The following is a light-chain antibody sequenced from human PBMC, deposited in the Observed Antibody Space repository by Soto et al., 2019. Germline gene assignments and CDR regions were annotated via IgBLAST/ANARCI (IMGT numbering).Light chain of an antibody. CDR1: QSVKTY. V-gene: IGKV3-20*01. J-gene: IGKJ2*01. CDR3: QHYGSSPPYT. Sequence: ETVLTQSPATLSLSPGERATLSCRASQSVKTYLAWYRQKPGQAPWLLIYGASNRATGIPDRFSGSGSGTDFTLTISRLEAEDSAVYYCQHYGSSPPYTFGQGTKLKIK. CDR2: GAS.